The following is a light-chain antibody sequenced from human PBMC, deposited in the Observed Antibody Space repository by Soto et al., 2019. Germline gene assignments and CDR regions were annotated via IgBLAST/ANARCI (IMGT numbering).Light chain of an antibody. CDR2: KAS. V-gene: IGKV1-5*03. CDR3: QQYNDSFPT. J-gene: IGKJ1*01. Sequence: DIQMTQSPSTLSASVGDRVTISCRASQNINTWLAWYKQQPGKAPQLLIYKASSLESGVPSRFSGSGSGTDFTLTISSLRPDDFVTFYCQQYNDSFPTFGQWTKVEIK. CDR1: QNINTW.